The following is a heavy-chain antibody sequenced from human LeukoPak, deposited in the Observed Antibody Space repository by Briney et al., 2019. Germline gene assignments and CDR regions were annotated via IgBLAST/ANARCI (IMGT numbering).Heavy chain of an antibody. V-gene: IGHV1-46*01. CDR3: ASWFGENDALDI. CDR2: INPSGGST. CDR1: GYTFTGYY. D-gene: IGHD3-10*01. Sequence: ASVKVSCKASGYTFTGYYMHWVRQAPGRGLEWMGIINPSGGSTRYAQKFQGRVTMTRDTSTSTVYMELKRLRSEDTAVYYCASWFGENDALDIWGQGTMVTVS. J-gene: IGHJ3*02.